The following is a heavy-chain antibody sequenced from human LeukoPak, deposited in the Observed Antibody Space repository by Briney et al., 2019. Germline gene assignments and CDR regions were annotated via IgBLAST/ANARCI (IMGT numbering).Heavy chain of an antibody. D-gene: IGHD2-2*01. Sequence: GRSLRLSCAASGFTFSSYAMHWVRQAPGKGLEWVAVISYDGSNKYYADSVKGRFTISRDNSKTTLYLQMNSLRAEDTAVYYCARAPRDIVVVPAATSNWFDPWGQGTLVTVSS. J-gene: IGHJ5*02. CDR1: GFTFSSYA. CDR3: ARAPRDIVVVPAATSNWFDP. CDR2: ISYDGSNK. V-gene: IGHV3-30-3*01.